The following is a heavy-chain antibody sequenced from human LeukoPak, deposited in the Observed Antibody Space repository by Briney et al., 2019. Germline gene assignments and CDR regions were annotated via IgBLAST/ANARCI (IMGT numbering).Heavy chain of an antibody. V-gene: IGHV3-74*01. J-gene: IGHJ4*02. CDR3: AKTYYYTSGSYSD. D-gene: IGHD3-10*01. CDR2: VNSDGSST. Sequence: GGSLRLSCAASGFIFSNYWMHWVRQAPGKGLVWVSRVNSDGSSTSYVDSVKGRFTISRDNAKNTLYLQMNSLRAEDTAVYYCAKTYYYTSGSYSDWGQGTLVTVSS. CDR1: GFIFSNYW.